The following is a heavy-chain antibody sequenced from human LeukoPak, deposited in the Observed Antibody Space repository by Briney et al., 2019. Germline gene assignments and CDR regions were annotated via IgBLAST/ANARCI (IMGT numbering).Heavy chain of an antibody. D-gene: IGHD5-24*01. CDR2: ISAYNGNT. Sequence: GASVKVSCKASGYTFTSYGISWVRQAPGQRLEWMGWISAYNGNTNYAQKLQGRVTMTTDTSTSTAYMELRSLRSDDTAVYYCARDPSGWLQLTGPGTVYFDYWGQGTLVTVSS. V-gene: IGHV1-18*01. J-gene: IGHJ4*02. CDR3: ARDPSGWLQLTGPGTVYFDY. CDR1: GYTFTSYG.